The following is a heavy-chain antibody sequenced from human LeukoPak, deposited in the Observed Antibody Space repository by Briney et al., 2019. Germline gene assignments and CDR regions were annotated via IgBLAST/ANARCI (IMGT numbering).Heavy chain of an antibody. V-gene: IGHV3-23*01. CDR2: ISGSGDST. D-gene: IGHD6-6*01. Sequence: GSLRLSCAAAGFPFSSYAMSWVRQASGKGLEWVSAISGSGDSTYYADSVKGRFTISRDNSKTTLYLQMNSLRAEDTAVYYCAKGRGSIAARSIDYWGQGTLVTVSS. CDR3: AKGRGSIAARSIDY. CDR1: GFPFSSYA. J-gene: IGHJ4*02.